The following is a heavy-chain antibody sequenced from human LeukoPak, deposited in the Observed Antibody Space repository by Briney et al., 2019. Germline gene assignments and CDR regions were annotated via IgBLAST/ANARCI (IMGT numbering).Heavy chain of an antibody. CDR2: IYHSGST. CDR1: GGSISSGYY. D-gene: IGHD6-13*01. CDR3: ARVRKQQPFDY. Sequence: PSETLSLTCTVSGGSISSGYYWGWIRQPPGKGLEWIGSIYHSGSTYYNPSLKSRVTISVDTSKNQFSLKLSSVTAADTAVYYCARVRKQQPFDYWGQGTLVTVSS. J-gene: IGHJ4*02. V-gene: IGHV4-38-2*02.